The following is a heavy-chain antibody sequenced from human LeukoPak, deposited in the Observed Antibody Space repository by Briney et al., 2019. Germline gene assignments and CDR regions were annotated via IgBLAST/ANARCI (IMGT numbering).Heavy chain of an antibody. CDR2: IYYSGST. CDR3: ARPRKYSIDAFDI. V-gene: IGHV4-59*08. Sequence: SETLSLTSTVSGGSISSYYSSWIRQPPGKGLEWIGYIYYSGSTNYNPSLKGRVTISVDTSKNQFSLKLSSVTAADTAVYYCARPRKYSIDAFDIWGQGTMVTVSS. CDR1: GGSISSYY. D-gene: IGHD6-13*01. J-gene: IGHJ3*02.